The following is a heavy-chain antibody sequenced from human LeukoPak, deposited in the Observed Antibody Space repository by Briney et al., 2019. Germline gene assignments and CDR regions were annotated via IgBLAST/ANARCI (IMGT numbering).Heavy chain of an antibody. CDR1: GFTFSSYW. CDR3: ARDRGSSGWIDAFDI. V-gene: IGHV3-7*01. CDR2: IKQDGSEK. J-gene: IGHJ3*02. Sequence: GGSLRLSCAASGFTFSSYWMSWVRQAPGKGLEWVANIKQDGSEKYYVDPVKGRFTISRDNAKNSLYLQMNSLRAEDTAVYYCARDRGSSGWIDAFDIWGQGTMVTVSS. D-gene: IGHD6-19*01.